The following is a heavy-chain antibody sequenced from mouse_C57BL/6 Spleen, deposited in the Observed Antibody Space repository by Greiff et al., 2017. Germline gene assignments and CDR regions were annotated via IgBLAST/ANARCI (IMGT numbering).Heavy chain of an antibody. D-gene: IGHD1-1*01. CDR1: GYTFTSYW. J-gene: IGHJ4*01. Sequence: QVQLQQPGAELVKPGASVKMSCKASGYTFTSYWITWVKQRPGQGLAWIGDIYPGSGSTNYNEKFKSKATLTGDTSSSTAYMQLSSLTSEDSAVYYCASGSSYLGYWGQGTSVTVSS. CDR2: IYPGSGST. V-gene: IGHV1-55*01. CDR3: ASGSSYLGY.